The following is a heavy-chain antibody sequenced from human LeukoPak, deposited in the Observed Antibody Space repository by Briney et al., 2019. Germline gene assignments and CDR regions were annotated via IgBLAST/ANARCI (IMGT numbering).Heavy chain of an antibody. Sequence: SETLSLTCTVSGGSISSYYWSWIRQPPGKGLEWIGNIYYSGSTNYNPSLKSRVTISVDTSKNQFSLKLSSVTAADTAVYYCTRGSIAYYYMDVWGKGTTVTISS. D-gene: IGHD3-22*01. CDR1: GGSISSYY. J-gene: IGHJ6*03. CDR3: TRGSIAYYYMDV. V-gene: IGHV4-59*01. CDR2: IYYSGST.